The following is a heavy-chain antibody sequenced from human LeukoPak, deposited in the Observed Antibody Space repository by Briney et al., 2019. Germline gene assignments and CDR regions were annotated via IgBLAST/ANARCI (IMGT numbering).Heavy chain of an antibody. D-gene: IGHD3-16*02. V-gene: IGHV5-51*01. CDR3: ARRTNSYSYLPDS. Sequence: GESLKISCKGSGYSFTSHWIGCVRQMPGKGLEWMGIIYPGDSHTTYSPSFQGQVTISADKSINTAYLQWRSLAASDTAMYYCARRTNSYSYLPDSWGQGTLVTVSS. J-gene: IGHJ4*02. CDR1: GYSFTSHW. CDR2: IYPGDSHT.